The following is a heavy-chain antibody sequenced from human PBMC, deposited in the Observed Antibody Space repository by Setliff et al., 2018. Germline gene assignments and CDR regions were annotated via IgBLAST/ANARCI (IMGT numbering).Heavy chain of an antibody. Sequence: ASVKVSCKASGYPFTSYDIHWLRLTSGQGLEWMGWLNPSSGDTGFAPKFQGRVTVTRDTSINTANMELSRLTSEDTAVYYCARGRTRTSTIFGIVSLSPWGDGTMVTVSS. CDR2: LNPSSGDT. V-gene: IGHV1-8*02. CDR1: GYPFTSYD. J-gene: IGHJ4*03. D-gene: IGHD3-3*01. CDR3: ARGRTRTSTIFGIVSLSP.